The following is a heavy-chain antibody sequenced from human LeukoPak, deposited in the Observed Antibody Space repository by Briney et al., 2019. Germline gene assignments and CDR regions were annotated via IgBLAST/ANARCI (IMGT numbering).Heavy chain of an antibody. Sequence: SETLSLTCTVSGGSISSYYWSWIRQPPGKGLEWIGYIYYSGSTNYNPSLKSRVTISVDTSKNQFSLKLSSVTAADTAVYYCGAAAGNIYYFDYWGQGTLVTVSS. CDR2: IYYSGST. CDR1: GGSISSYY. CDR3: GAAAGNIYYFDY. J-gene: IGHJ4*02. V-gene: IGHV4-59*12. D-gene: IGHD6-13*01.